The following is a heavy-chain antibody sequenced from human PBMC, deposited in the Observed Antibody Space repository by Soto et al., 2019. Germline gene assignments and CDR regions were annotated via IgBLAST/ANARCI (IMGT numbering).Heavy chain of an antibody. Sequence: EVQLLESGGGLVQPGGSLRLSCAASGFTFSNYAMSWVRQAPGKGLEWVSSISATGGSSHYADPVKGRFTITRDNCKNTQYLQMNSLRAEHTVVCSCARVTIMTDVTHYFDNWVQGTRLTVSS. CDR1: GFTFSNYA. CDR3: ARVTIMTDVTHYFDN. D-gene: IGHD3-9*01. V-gene: IGHV3-23*01. J-gene: IGHJ4*02. CDR2: ISATGGSS.